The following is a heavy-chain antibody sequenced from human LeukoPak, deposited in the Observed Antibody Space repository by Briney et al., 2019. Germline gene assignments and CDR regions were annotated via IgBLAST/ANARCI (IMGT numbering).Heavy chain of an antibody. V-gene: IGHV1-2*02. CDR1: GYTFTGYY. CDR3: AREIGAVAGYDY. CDR2: INPNSGGT. D-gene: IGHD6-19*01. Sequence: RGASVKVSCRASGYTFTGYYMHWVRQAPGQGLEWMGWINPNSGGTNYAQKFQGRVTMTRDTSISTAYMELSRLRSDDTAVYYCAREIGAVAGYDYWGQGTLVTVSS. J-gene: IGHJ4*02.